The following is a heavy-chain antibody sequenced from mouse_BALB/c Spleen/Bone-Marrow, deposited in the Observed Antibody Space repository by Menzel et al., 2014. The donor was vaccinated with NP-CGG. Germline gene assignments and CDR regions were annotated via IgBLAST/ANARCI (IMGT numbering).Heavy chain of an antibody. J-gene: IGHJ4*01. CDR1: GFTFTDYY. V-gene: IGHV7-3*02. CDR2: IRNKANGYIT. CDR3: ARDIRLGYGMDY. Sequence: EVKLVESGGGLVQPGGSLRLSYATSGFTFTDYYMNWVRQPPGKALEWLGFIRNKANGYITEYSVSVKGRFTISRDNSQSILYLQVNTLRAEDSATYYCARDIRLGYGMDYWGQGTSVTVSS. D-gene: IGHD3-2*02.